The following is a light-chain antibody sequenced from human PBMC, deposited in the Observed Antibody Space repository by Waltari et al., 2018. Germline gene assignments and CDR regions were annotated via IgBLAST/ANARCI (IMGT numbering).Light chain of an antibody. Sequence: QSALTQPASVSGSPGQSITISCTGANSDVCGYNYVSWYQQYPGKAPKLIIYDVTQRPSGISNRFSGSKSGNTASLTISGLQTEDEAYYHCGSYTARSTYVFGTGTKVTVL. CDR3: GSYTARSTYV. V-gene: IGLV2-14*03. CDR1: NSDVCGYNY. J-gene: IGLJ1*01. CDR2: DVT.